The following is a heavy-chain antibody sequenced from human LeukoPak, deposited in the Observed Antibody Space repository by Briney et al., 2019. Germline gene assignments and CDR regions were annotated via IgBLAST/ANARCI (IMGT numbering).Heavy chain of an antibody. Sequence: PSETLSLTCTVSGGSISSYYWSWIRQPPGKGLEWIGYIYYSGSTNYNPSLKSRVTISVDTSKNQFSLKLSSVTAADTAVYYCARFYGDYVSYFDYWGQGTLVTVSS. CDR1: GGSISSYY. V-gene: IGHV4-59*01. J-gene: IGHJ4*02. CDR3: ARFYGDYVSYFDY. D-gene: IGHD4-17*01. CDR2: IYYSGST.